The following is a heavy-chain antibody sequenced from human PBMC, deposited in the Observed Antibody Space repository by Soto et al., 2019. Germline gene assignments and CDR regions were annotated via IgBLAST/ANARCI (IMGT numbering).Heavy chain of an antibody. D-gene: IGHD5-18*01. CDR1: GGTFSTYA. V-gene: IGHV1-69*12. J-gene: IGHJ4*02. Sequence: QVQLVQSGAEVKKPESSVKVSCKAPGGTFSTYAISWVRQAPGQGLEWMGGIIPMFGTANYAQRFQERVKITADECKDTVNMELSRLRSEETAVYYCANGIQLSLRRVNNGDTGRGQETRVNDS. CDR2: IIPMFGTA. CDR3: ANGIQLSLRRVNNGDTG.